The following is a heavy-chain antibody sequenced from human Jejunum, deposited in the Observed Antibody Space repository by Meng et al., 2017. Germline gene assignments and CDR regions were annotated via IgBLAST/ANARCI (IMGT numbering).Heavy chain of an antibody. V-gene: IGHV4-30-4*01. D-gene: IGHD1-26*01. CDR3: ARSPYSGSALPFFDY. CDR2: IYYSGST. Sequence: QVQLQESGPELGKPSQPLSLTCTVSGDTFNSPDYYWSWIRQPPEKGLEWIGYIYYSGSTYYNPSLKSRVSISGDTSNKQFSLKLTSVTAADTAVYYCARSPYSGSALPFFDYWGQGSLVTVSS. CDR1: GDTFNSPDYY. J-gene: IGHJ4*02.